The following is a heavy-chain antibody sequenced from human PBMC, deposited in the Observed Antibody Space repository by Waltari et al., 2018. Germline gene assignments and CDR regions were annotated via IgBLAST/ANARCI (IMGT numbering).Heavy chain of an antibody. CDR3: AKDAFGNTYLDF. Sequence: QVNLVESGGGVVQPGGSLRLSCATSGFTFSNFGMHWVRQAPCKGLEWVALIWFDGSDKFYADSVRGRFTISRDNSARTLYLDMDSLRLDDTAMYYCAKDAFGNTYLDFWGQGTLVTVSS. V-gene: IGHV3-30*02. CDR1: GFTFSNFG. J-gene: IGHJ4*02. D-gene: IGHD2-2*02. CDR2: IWFDGSDK.